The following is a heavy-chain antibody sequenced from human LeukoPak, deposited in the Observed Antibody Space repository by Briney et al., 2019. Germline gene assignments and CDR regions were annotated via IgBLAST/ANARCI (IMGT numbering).Heavy chain of an antibody. CDR2: INHSGST. CDR3: ARLRGEYSGYDSV. J-gene: IGHJ6*04. CDR1: GGSFSGYY. V-gene: IGHV4-34*01. D-gene: IGHD5-12*01. Sequence: PSETLSLTCAVYGGSFSGYYWSWIRQPPGKGLEWIGEINHSGSTNYNPSLKSRVTISVDTSKNQFSLKLSSVTAADTAVYYCARLRGEYSGYDSVWGKGTTVTVSS.